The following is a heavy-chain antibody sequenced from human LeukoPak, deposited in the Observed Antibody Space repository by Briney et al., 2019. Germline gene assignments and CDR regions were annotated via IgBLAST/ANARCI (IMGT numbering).Heavy chain of an antibody. CDR2: IYYSGST. J-gene: IGHJ3*02. D-gene: IGHD3-3*01. V-gene: IGHV4-59*08. CDR1: GGSISSYY. CDR3: ARHSGWRFLEWLPGRPDAFDI. Sequence: SETLSLTCTVSGGSISSYYWSWIRQPPGKGLEWIGYIYYSGSTNYNPSLKSRVTISVDTSKNQFSLKLSSVTAADTAVYYCARHSGWRFLEWLPGRPDAFDIWGQGTMVTVSS.